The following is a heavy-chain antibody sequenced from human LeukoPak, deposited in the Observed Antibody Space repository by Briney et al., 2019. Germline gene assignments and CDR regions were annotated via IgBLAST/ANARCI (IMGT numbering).Heavy chain of an antibody. Sequence: ASVKVSCKASGYTFTSYYMHWVRQAPGQGLEWMGIINPSGGSTSYAQKFQGRVTMTRDTSTSTVYMELSSLRSEDTAVYYCARRGPTRGGPLGWFDPWGQGTLVTVSS. CDR1: GYTFTSYY. V-gene: IGHV1-46*01. CDR3: ARRGPTRGGPLGWFDP. CDR2: INPSGGST. J-gene: IGHJ5*02. D-gene: IGHD3-10*01.